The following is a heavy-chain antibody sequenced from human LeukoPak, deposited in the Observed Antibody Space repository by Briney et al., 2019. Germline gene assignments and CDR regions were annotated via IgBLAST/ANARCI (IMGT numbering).Heavy chain of an antibody. Sequence: PGGSLRLSCAASGFTLSPQWTSWVRQAPGKGLEWVSRINDDGSRTDYADSVKGRFTISRDNAKNMVYLQMNSLRAEDTAMYFCARAKPLYNGGLDYWGREPWSPSPQ. CDR3: ARAKPLYNGGLDY. D-gene: IGHD2-8*01. CDR1: GFTLSPQW. V-gene: IGHV3-74*01. CDR2: INDDGSRT. J-gene: IGHJ4*02.